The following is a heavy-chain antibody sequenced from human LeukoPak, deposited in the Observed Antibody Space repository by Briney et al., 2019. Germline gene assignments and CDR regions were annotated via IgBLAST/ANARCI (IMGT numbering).Heavy chain of an antibody. J-gene: IGHJ4*02. Sequence: ASGTLSLTCTVSGGSISSSSYYWGWIRQPPGKGLEWIGSIYYSGSTYYNPSLKSRVTISVDTSKNQFSLKLSSVTAADTAVYYCAKADQYYCSGGSCLFDYWGQGTLVTVSS. CDR2: IYYSGST. CDR1: GGSISSSSYY. CDR3: AKADQYYCSGGSCLFDY. D-gene: IGHD2-15*01. V-gene: IGHV4-39*01.